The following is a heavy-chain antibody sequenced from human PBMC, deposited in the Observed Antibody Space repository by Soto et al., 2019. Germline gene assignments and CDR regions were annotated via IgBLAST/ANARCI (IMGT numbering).Heavy chain of an antibody. Sequence: GGSLRLSGTASVVTFLDDAISRFRGAPGKGLECVRFISSKASVVRTEYAASVKGRFTISRDDSNSIPYLQMNSLKNEDTAVYYCTSAPGTVVVNHAWFDTWVQGAVVTVSS. CDR1: VVTFLDDA. CDR3: TSAPGTVVVNHAWFDT. V-gene: IGHV3-49*03. D-gene: IGHD3-22*01. J-gene: IGHJ5*02. CDR2: ISSKASVVRT.